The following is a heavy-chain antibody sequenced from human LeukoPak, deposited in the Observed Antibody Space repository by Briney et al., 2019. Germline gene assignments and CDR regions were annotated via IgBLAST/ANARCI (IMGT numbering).Heavy chain of an antibody. CDR1: GFTFSSYA. Sequence: GGSLRLSCAASGFTFSSYAMHWVRQAPGKGLEWVAVISYDGSNKYYADSVKGRFTISRDNSKNTLYLQMNSLRAEDTAVYYCARGGDTVPYFDYWGQGTLVTVSS. V-gene: IGHV3-30*14. CDR3: ARGGDTVPYFDY. CDR2: ISYDGSNK. D-gene: IGHD4-17*01. J-gene: IGHJ4*02.